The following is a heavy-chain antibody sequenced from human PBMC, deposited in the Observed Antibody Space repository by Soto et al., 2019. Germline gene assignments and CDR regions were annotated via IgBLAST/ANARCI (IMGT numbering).Heavy chain of an antibody. CDR1: GGSISSGGYS. CDR2: IYHSGST. D-gene: IGHD2-21*01. CDR3: GRIPSP. V-gene: IGHV4-30-2*01. J-gene: IGHJ5*02. Sequence: SETLSLTCAVSGGSISSGGYSWSCIRQPPGKGLEWIGYIYHSGSTYYNPSLKSRVTISVDRSKNQFSLKLRSVTAADTAVYYCGRIPSPWGQGTLVTVSS.